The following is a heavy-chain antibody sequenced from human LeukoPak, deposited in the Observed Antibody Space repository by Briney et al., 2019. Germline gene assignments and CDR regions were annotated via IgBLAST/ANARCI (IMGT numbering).Heavy chain of an antibody. CDR3: ARYVLLMDY. Sequence: PGGSLRLSCAASGFSFSDHHMGWVRQVPGKGLEWLAYISRDGNIIVYADSVKGRFTISRDNAKQSVYLEMKSLRPEDTAVYYCARYVLLMDYWGQGTLVTVSS. J-gene: IGHJ4*02. D-gene: IGHD3-16*01. CDR2: ISRDGNII. V-gene: IGHV3-11*01. CDR1: GFSFSDHH.